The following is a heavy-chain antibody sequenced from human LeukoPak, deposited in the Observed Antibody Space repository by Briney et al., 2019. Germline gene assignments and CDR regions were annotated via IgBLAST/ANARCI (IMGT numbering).Heavy chain of an antibody. V-gene: IGHV4-31*03. J-gene: IGHJ5*02. CDR3: ARGGLFYCSSTSCYPWFDP. CDR1: GGSISSGGYY. Sequence: PPETLSLTCTVSGGSISSGGYYWSWIRQHPGKGLEWIGYIYYSGSTYYNPSLKSRVTISVDTSKNQFSLKLSSVTAADTAVYYCARGGLFYCSSTSCYPWFDPWGQGTLVTVSS. CDR2: IYYSGST. D-gene: IGHD2-2*01.